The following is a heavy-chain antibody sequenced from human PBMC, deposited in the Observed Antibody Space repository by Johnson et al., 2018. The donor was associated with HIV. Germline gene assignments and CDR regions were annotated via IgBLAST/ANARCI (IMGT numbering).Heavy chain of an antibody. Sequence: EVLLLESGGGLVQPGGSLRLSCAASGFTFSSYWMSWVRQAPGKGLEWVANIKQDGSEKYYVDSVKGRFTISRDNAKNSLYLQMNSLRAEDTAVYYCARDGIAAEPKWDAFDIWGQGTMVTVSS. V-gene: IGHV3-7*05. D-gene: IGHD6-13*01. CDR3: ARDGIAAEPKWDAFDI. CDR2: IKQDGSEK. CDR1: GFTFSSYW. J-gene: IGHJ3*02.